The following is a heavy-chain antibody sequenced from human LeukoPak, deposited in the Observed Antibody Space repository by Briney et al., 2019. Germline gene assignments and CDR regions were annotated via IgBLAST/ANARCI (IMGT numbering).Heavy chain of an antibody. CDR1: GFTVNSSH. J-gene: IGHJ4*02. Sequence: PGGSLRLSCAASGFTVNSSHMTWVRQAVGKGLEWVSFIYSGGDTSYADSVKGRFTISRDNSKNTLYLQMNSLRAEDTAVYYCARVYNYVFDYWGQGTLVTVSS. CDR3: ARVYNYVFDY. CDR2: IYSGGDT. D-gene: IGHD3-10*02. V-gene: IGHV3-53*01.